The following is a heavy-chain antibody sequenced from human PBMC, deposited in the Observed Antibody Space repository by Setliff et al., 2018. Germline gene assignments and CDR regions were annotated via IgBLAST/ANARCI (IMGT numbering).Heavy chain of an antibody. V-gene: IGHV3-23*01. CDR2: IGSRT. J-gene: IGHJ3*02. D-gene: IGHD6-19*01. Sequence: GGSLRLSCAASGFSFSSYTMNWVRQAPGKGLEWISSIGSRTYYADSVKGRSTISRDNSQNTMYLQMNSLRAEDTAVYYCIRDTSGRDAFDIWGQGTMVTVS. CDR1: GFSFSSYT. CDR3: IRDTSGRDAFDI.